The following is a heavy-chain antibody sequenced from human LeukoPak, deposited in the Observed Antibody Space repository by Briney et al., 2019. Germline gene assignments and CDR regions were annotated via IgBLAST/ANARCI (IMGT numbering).Heavy chain of an antibody. CDR3: ASRLRLAYYYYGMDV. J-gene: IGHJ6*02. CDR2: INHSGST. D-gene: IGHD5-12*01. CDR1: GGSFNGYY. V-gene: IGHV4-34*01. Sequence: PSETLSLTCAVCGGSFNGYYWSWIRQPPGKGLEWIGEINHSGSTNYNPSLKSRATISVDTSKNQFSLKLSSVTAADTAVYYCASRLRLAYYYYGMDVRGQGTTVTVSS.